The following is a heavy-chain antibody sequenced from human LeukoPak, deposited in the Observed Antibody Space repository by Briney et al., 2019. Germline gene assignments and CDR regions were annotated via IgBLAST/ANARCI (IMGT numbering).Heavy chain of an antibody. Sequence: PGGSLRLSCAASGFTFSSYSMNWVRQAPGKGLEWVSSISSSSSYIYYADSVKGRFTISRDNSKNTLYLQMNSLRAEDTAVYYCAKDDYGDYLGYFQHWGQGTLVTVSS. CDR1: GFTFSSYS. J-gene: IGHJ1*01. CDR3: AKDDYGDYLGYFQH. CDR2: ISSSSSYI. V-gene: IGHV3-21*01. D-gene: IGHD4-17*01.